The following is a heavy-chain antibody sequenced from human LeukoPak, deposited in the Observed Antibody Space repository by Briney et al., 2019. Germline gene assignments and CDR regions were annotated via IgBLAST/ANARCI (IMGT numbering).Heavy chain of an antibody. CDR2: IYYSGST. CDR1: GGSISSYY. D-gene: IGHD3-3*01. V-gene: IGHV4-59*01. Sequence: SETLSLTCTVSGGSISSYYWSWIRQPPGKGLEWIGYIYYSGSTNYNPSLKSRVTISVDTSKNQFSLKLSSVTAADTAVYYCARSYYDFWSGPWGVWGKGTTVTVPS. CDR3: ARSYYDFWSGPWGV. J-gene: IGHJ6*04.